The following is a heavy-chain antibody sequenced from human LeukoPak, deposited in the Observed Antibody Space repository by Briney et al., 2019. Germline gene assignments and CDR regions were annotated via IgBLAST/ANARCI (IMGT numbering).Heavy chain of an antibody. J-gene: IGHJ4*02. Sequence: SETLSLTCAVYGGSFSGYYWSWIRQPPGKGLEWIGEINHSGSTNYNPSLKSRVTISVDTSKNQFSLKLSSVTAADTAVHYCARASRKYYDILTGFHATRTFDYWGQGTLVTVSS. CDR1: GGSFSGYY. V-gene: IGHV4-34*01. CDR2: INHSGST. D-gene: IGHD3-9*01. CDR3: ARASRKYYDILTGFHATRTFDY.